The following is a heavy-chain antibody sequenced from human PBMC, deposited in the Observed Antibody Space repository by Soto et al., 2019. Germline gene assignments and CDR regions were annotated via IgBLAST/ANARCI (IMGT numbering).Heavy chain of an antibody. Sequence: QVQLQQWGAGLLKPSETLSLTCAVYGGSFSGYYWSWIRQPPGKGLEWIGEINHSGSTNYNPSLKSRVTISVDPSKNQFSLKLSSVTAADTAVYYCARGRDYYDSSGYHYWGQGTLVTVSS. V-gene: IGHV4-34*01. CDR3: ARGRDYYDSSGYHY. CDR1: GGSFSGYY. D-gene: IGHD3-22*01. J-gene: IGHJ4*02. CDR2: INHSGST.